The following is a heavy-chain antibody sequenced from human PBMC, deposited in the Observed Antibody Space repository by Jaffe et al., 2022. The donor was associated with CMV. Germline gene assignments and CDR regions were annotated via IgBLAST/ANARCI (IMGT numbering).Heavy chain of an antibody. D-gene: IGHD5-12*01. V-gene: IGHV4-34*01. Sequence: QVQLQQWGAGLLKPSETLSLTCAVYGGSFSGYYWSWIRQPPGKGLEWIGEINHSGSTNYNPSLKSRVTISVDTSKNQFSLKLSSVTAADTAVYYCARGRGYGVYYYYYYMDVWGKGTTVTVSS. CDR3: ARGRGYGVYYYYYYMDV. CDR1: GGSFSGYY. J-gene: IGHJ6*03. CDR2: INHSGST.